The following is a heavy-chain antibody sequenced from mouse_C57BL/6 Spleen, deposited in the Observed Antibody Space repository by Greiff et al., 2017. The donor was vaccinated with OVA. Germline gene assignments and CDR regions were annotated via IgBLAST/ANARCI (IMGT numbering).Heavy chain of an antibody. CDR2: ISYDGSN. D-gene: IGHD2-4*01. CDR1: GYSITSGYY. CDR3: ATYDYDGRGFDY. J-gene: IGHJ2*01. V-gene: IGHV3-6*01. Sequence: EVQLQESGPGLVKPSQSLSLTCSVTGYSITSGYYWNWIRQFPGNKLEWMGYISYDGSNNYNPSLKNRISITRDTSKNQFFLKLNSVTTEDTATYYCATYDYDGRGFDYWGQGTTLTVSS.